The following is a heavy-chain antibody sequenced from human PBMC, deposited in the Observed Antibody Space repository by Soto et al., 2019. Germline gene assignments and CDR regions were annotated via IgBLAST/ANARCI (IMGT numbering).Heavy chain of an antibody. J-gene: IGHJ4*02. D-gene: IGHD3-3*01. V-gene: IGHV3-9*01. CDR3: AKDLRTSWIFGNFDS. Sequence: GGSLRLSCAASGFTFDDYAMDWVGQAPGKGLEWVSGIAFNSGNTAYADCVKGRFTISRDNAKNSLYLQMNSLRAEDTALYYCAKDLRTSWIFGNFDSWGQGTLVTVSS. CDR1: GFTFDDYA. CDR2: IAFNSGNT.